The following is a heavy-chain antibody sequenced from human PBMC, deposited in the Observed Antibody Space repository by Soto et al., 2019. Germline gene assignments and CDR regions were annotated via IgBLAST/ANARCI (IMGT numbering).Heavy chain of an antibody. CDR2: ILVGGST. D-gene: IGHD1-1*01. CDR3: AKATATSGGAFEI. CDR1: GFSCSSYD. V-gene: IGHV3-23*01. Sequence: VGSLRLSCAVSGFSCSSYDMSWVRQAPGKGLEWVSTILVGGSTHYEDSVKGRFTISRDTSKNTVYLQMNRLTGGDTAVYYCAKATATSGGAFEIYGQGTMVTVSS. J-gene: IGHJ3*02.